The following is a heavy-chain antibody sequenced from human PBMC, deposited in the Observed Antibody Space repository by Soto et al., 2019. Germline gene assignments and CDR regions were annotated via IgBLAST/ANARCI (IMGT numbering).Heavy chain of an antibody. CDR1: GGSISSGGYY. V-gene: IGHV4-31*03. J-gene: IGHJ6*02. D-gene: IGHD1-26*01. CDR2: IYYSGST. Sequence: SETLSLTCTVSGGSISSGGYYWSWIRQHPGKGLEWIGYIYYSGSTYYNPSLKSRVTISVDTSKNQFSLKLSSVTAADTAVYYCAREGELYYYGMDVWGQGTTVTVSS. CDR3: AREGELYYYGMDV.